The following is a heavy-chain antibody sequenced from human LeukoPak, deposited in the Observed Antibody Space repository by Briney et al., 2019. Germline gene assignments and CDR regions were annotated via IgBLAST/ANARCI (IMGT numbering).Heavy chain of an antibody. J-gene: IGHJ6*02. CDR2: IYNSGST. V-gene: IGHV4-4*09. CDR1: GASISSQY. CDR3: ATQKRGRDGYNFNYYYGMDV. Sequence: PSETLSLTCSVSGASISSQYWTWIRQPPGKGLEWIGYIYNSGSTNYNPSLKSRVTISVDTPKNQFSLKLSSVTAADTAVYYCATQKRGRDGYNFNYYYGMDVWGQGTTVTVSS. D-gene: IGHD5-24*01.